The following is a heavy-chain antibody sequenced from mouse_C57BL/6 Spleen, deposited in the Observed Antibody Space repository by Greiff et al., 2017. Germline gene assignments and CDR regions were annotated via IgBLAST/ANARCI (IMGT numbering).Heavy chain of an antibody. CDR3: TTYGYDGYFGY. D-gene: IGHD2-2*01. Sequence: VQLQQSGAELVRPGASVKLSCTASGFNIKDYYMHWVKQRPEQGLEWIGRIDPEDGDTEYAPKFQGKATMTAYTSSNTAYLQLSCLTTEYTAVYYCTTYGYDGYFGYWGQGTPLTVSS. J-gene: IGHJ2*01. CDR1: GFNIKDYY. V-gene: IGHV14-1*01. CDR2: IDPEDGDT.